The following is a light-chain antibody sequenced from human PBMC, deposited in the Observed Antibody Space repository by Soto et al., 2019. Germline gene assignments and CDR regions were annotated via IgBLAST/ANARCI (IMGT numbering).Light chain of an antibody. J-gene: IGKJ2*03. V-gene: IGKV3-15*01. CDR1: QSISSN. Sequence: VMTQSPATLSVSPGERATLSCRASQSISSNLAWHQQKPGQAPRLLIYGASTRATGLPARFSGSGSGTEFTLTISSLQSEDFAVYYCQQYNSWPYSFGQGTKLEI. CDR2: GAS. CDR3: QQYNSWPYS.